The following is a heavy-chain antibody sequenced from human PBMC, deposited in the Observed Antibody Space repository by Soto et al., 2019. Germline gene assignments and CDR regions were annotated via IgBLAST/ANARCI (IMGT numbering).Heavy chain of an antibody. J-gene: IGHJ2*01. V-gene: IGHV1-69*01. Sequence: QVQLVQSGAEVKKPGSSVKVSCKASGGTFSSYAISWVRQAPGQGLEWMGGIIPILGTANYAQKFQGRVTITADESTITVYMERWILRSEATAVNYYGRLGTTVSTYWYFYLCGRGTLVTVAS. CDR1: GGTFSSYA. D-gene: IGHD4-17*01. CDR2: IIPILGTA. CDR3: GRLGTTVSTYWYFYL.